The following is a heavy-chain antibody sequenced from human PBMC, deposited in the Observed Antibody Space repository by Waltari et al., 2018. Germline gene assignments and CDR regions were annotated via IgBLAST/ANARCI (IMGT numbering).Heavy chain of an antibody. D-gene: IGHD3-16*01. V-gene: IGHV4-4*07. CDR3: AREVGGSRWFDP. CDR2: INTGGTT. Sequence: QVQLQESGPGLVKTSETLSLTCTVSGGSIRTYSWTWHRQPAGKGLAWIGRINTGGTTNHNPSLKSRVTMSVDTSKNQFSLTLSSVTAADTAVYYCAREVGGSRWFDPWGQGTLVTVSS. J-gene: IGHJ5*02. CDR1: GGSIRTYS.